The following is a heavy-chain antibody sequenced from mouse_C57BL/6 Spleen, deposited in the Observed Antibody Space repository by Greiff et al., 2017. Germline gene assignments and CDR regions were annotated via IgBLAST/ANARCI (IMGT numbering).Heavy chain of an antibody. CDR2: IYPGDGDT. CDR3: ARSGFTTVVAYYWYFDV. D-gene: IGHD1-1*01. J-gene: IGHJ1*03. V-gene: IGHV1-80*01. CDR1: GYAFSSYW. Sequence: QVQLQQSGAELVKPGASVKISCKASGYAFSSYWMNWVKQRPGKGLEWIGQIYPGDGDTNYNGKFKGKATLTADKSSSTAYMQLSSLTSEDSAVYFCARSGFTTVVAYYWYFDVWGTGTTVTVSS.